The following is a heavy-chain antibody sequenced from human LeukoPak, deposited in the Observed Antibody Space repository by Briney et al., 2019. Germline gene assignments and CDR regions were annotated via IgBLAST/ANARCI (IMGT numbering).Heavy chain of an antibody. V-gene: IGHV3-74*03. D-gene: IGHD1-7*01. CDR3: ATGNYNRPFDY. CDR2: ITDDSAT. Sequence: PGGSLRLSCAASGLTLSEYWMHWVRQAPGKGLVWVSTITDDSATMYADSVKGRFTISRDNTKNTLYLQLNSLRAEDTAVYYCATGNYNRPFDYWGQGTLVTVSS. CDR1: GLTLSEYW. J-gene: IGHJ4*02.